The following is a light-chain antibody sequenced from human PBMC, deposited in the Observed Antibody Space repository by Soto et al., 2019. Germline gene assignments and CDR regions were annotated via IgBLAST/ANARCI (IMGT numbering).Light chain of an antibody. CDR1: RSVSSRY. CDR2: GAS. Sequence: EIVLTQSPGTLSLSPGERATLSCRASRSVSSRYLAWYQQKPGQAPRLLIYGASSRATGIPDRFSGSGSGTDFTLTITGLEPEDFAVYHCHQCGYSPNTFGQGTKLEIK. V-gene: IGKV3-20*01. J-gene: IGKJ2*01. CDR3: HQCGYSPNT.